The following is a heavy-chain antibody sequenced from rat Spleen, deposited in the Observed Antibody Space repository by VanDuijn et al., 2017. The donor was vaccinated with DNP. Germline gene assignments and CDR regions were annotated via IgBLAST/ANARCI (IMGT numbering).Heavy chain of an antibody. CDR3: TREDYDGSYYYFDY. CDR2: ISTSGGST. CDR1: GFTFSSFP. Sequence: EVQLVESGGGLVQPGRSMRLSCAASGFTFSSFPMAWVRQAPTKGLEWVATISTSGGSTYYRDSVKGRFTISRDNAKSTLYLQMNSLRSEDTATYYCTREDYDGSYYYFDYWGQGVMVTVSS. D-gene: IGHD1-12*02. V-gene: IGHV5-46*01. J-gene: IGHJ2*01.